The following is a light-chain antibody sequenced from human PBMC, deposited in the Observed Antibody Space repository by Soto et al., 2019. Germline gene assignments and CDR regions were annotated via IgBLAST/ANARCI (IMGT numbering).Light chain of an antibody. CDR1: QCISSW. CDR2: KAS. CDR3: QQYNSFPT. Sequence: DIQKTQSPSTLSASVGDRVTITCRASQCISSWLAWYQQEPGKAPKLLIYKASSLESGVPSRFSGSGSGTEFTLTISSLQPDDSATYYCQQYNSFPTFGQGTKVEIK. V-gene: IGKV1-5*03. J-gene: IGKJ1*01.